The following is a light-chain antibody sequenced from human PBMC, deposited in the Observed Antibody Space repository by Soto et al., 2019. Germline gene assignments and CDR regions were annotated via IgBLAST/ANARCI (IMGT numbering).Light chain of an antibody. J-gene: IGLJ1*01. CDR2: DVS. V-gene: IGLV2-11*01. Sequence: LTEPCALSGSPGHSGTVSCAGASSYVGGYNYVSWYQQHPGKAPKLIIYDVSRRPSGVPDRFSGSKSGNTASLTIAGRQAEDEADLYCCSYAGRYNLYVIGTGTKVTV. CDR3: CSYAGRYNLYV. CDR1: SSYVGGYNY.